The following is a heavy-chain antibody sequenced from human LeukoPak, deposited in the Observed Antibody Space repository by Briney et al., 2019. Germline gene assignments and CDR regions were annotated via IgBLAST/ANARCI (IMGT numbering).Heavy chain of an antibody. CDR3: ARLSKGRYFDYVFDY. J-gene: IGHJ4*02. D-gene: IGHD3-9*01. Sequence: SETLSLTCSVSGGSVSSGNYFWGWIRQPPGKGLEWIGNINYIGSTAYNPSLKSRATMSVDTSKNQFSLEMTSVTAADTAVYYCARLSKGRYFDYVFDYWGQGTLVTVSS. CDR1: GGSVSSGNYF. V-gene: IGHV4-39*01. CDR2: INYIGST.